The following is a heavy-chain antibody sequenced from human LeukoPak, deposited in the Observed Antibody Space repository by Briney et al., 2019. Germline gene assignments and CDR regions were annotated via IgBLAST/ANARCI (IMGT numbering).Heavy chain of an antibody. J-gene: IGHJ4*02. CDR3: AKARLWFGELDY. CDR2: IGGSGGST. CDR1: GFTFSSYA. D-gene: IGHD3-10*01. V-gene: IGHV3-23*01. Sequence: PGGSLRLSCAASGFTFSSYAMSWVRQAPGKGLEWVSAIGGSGGSTYYADSVKGRFTISRDNSKNTLYLQMNSLRAEDTAVYYCAKARLWFGELDYWGQGTLVTVSS.